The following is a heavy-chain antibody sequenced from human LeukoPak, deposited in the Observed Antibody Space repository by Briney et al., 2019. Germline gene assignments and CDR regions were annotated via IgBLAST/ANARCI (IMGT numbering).Heavy chain of an antibody. J-gene: IGHJ4*02. CDR1: GYSISSGYY. CDR3: ARGFKLLRYSSSRGGLFDY. CDR2: IYPSGST. D-gene: IGHD6-6*01. Sequence: SETLSLTCTVSGYSISSGYYWGWIRQPPGKGLEWIGSIYPSGSTYYNPSLKSRVTISVDMSKNQFSLKLSSVTAADTAVYYCARGFKLLRYSSSRGGLFDYWGQGTLVTVSS. V-gene: IGHV4-38-2*02.